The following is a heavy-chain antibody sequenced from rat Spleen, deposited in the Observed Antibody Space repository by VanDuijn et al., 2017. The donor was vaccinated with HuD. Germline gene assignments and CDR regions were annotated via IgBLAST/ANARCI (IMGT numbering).Heavy chain of an antibody. CDR1: GFTFSDFY. J-gene: IGHJ1*01. Sequence: EVQLVESDGGLVQPGRSLKLSCAASGFTFSDFYMAWVRQAPTKGLEWVATISYDDRSTYYRDSVKGRFTISRDNTKNTLYLQMDNLRSEDTATYYCARRGYNNHWYFDFWGPGTMVTVSS. D-gene: IGHD4-1*01. V-gene: IGHV5-29*01. CDR2: ISYDDRST. CDR3: ARRGYNNHWYFDF.